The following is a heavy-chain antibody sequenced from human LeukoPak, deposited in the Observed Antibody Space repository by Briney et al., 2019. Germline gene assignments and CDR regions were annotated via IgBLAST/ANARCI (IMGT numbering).Heavy chain of an antibody. V-gene: IGHV3-21*01. CDR1: GFTLSSYS. CDR2: ISSSSSYI. D-gene: IGHD1-26*01. CDR3: ARDRGGKWELLGAFDI. Sequence: GGSLRLSCAASGFTLSSYSMSWVRQAPGKGLEWVSSISSSSSYIYYADSVKGRFTISRDNAKNSQYLQMNSLRAEDTAVYYCARDRGGKWELLGAFDIWGQGTMVTVSS. J-gene: IGHJ3*02.